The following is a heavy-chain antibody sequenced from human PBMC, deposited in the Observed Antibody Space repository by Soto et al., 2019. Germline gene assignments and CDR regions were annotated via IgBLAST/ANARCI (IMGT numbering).Heavy chain of an antibody. CDR1: GGSISSYY. J-gene: IGHJ5*02. Sequence: SETLSLTCTVSGGSISSYYWSWIRQPPGKGLEWIGYIYYSGSTNYNPSLKSRVTISVDTSKNQFSLKLSSVTAADTAVYYCARPRDCSSTSCYGALDHWGQGTLVTVS. CDR2: IYYSGST. V-gene: IGHV4-59*08. D-gene: IGHD2-2*01. CDR3: ARPRDCSSTSCYGALDH.